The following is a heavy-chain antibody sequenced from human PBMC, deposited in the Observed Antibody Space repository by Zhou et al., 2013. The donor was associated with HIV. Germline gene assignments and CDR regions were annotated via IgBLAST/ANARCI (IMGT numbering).Heavy chain of an antibody. J-gene: IGHJ6*01. CDR1: GGTFSSYA. Sequence: QVQLVQSGAEVKKPGSSVKVSCKASGGTFSSYAISWVRQAPGQGLEWMGGIIPIFGTANYAQKFQGRVTITTDESTSTAYMELSSLRSEDTAVYYCARDGPLDFGPYMDVWGQRGPRSPSPQ. V-gene: IGHV1-69*05. CDR3: ARDGPLDFGPYMDV. D-gene: IGHD3-3*01. CDR2: IIPIFGTA.